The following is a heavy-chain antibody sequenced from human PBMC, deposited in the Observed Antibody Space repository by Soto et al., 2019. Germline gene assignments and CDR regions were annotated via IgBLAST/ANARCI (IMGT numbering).Heavy chain of an antibody. CDR1: GGTFSSYA. J-gene: IGHJ4*02. V-gene: IGHV1-69*13. D-gene: IGHD1-26*01. CDR3: ARERPRISGEVGACPFDY. CDR2: IIPIFGTA. Sequence: ASVKVSCKASGGTFSSYAISWVRQAPGQGLEWMGGIIPIFGTANYAQKFQGRVTITADESTSTAYMELSSLRSEDTAVYYCARERPRISGEVGACPFDYWGQGTLVTVSS.